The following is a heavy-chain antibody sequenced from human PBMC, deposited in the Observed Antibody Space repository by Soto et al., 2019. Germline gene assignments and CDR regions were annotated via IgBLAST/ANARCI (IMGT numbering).Heavy chain of an antibody. CDR3: ARGLTGSLFDY. CDR1: GGSISSYY. V-gene: IGHV4-59*01. J-gene: IGHJ4*02. D-gene: IGHD1-20*01. CDR2: IYYSGST. Sequence: PSETLSLTCTVSGGSISSYYWIWIRQPPGKGLEWIGYIYYSGSTNYNPSLKSRVTISVDTSKNQFSLKLSSVTAADTAVYYCARGLTGSLFDYWGQGTLVTVSS.